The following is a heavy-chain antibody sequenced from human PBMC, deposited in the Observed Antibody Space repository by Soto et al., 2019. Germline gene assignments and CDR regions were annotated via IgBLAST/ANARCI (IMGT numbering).Heavy chain of an antibody. CDR3: ARRGTTVTTFGYYGMDV. V-gene: IGHV1-69*02. D-gene: IGHD4-17*01. CDR2: IIPILGIA. Sequence: QVQLVQSGDEVWKPGSSVKVSYKASGGTFSSYTISWVRQAPGQGLEWMGRIIPILGIANYAQKFQGRVTITADKSTSTAYMELSSLRSEDTAVYYCARRGTTVTTFGYYGMDVWGQGTTVTVSS. J-gene: IGHJ6*02. CDR1: GGTFSSYT.